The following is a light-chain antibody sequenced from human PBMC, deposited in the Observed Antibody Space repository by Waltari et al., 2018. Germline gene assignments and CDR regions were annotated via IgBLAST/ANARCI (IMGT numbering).Light chain of an antibody. CDR2: EVS. J-gene: IGLJ1*01. V-gene: IGLV2-8*01. Sequence: PSASGSPGQSVTISCTGASSDVGGVNSVSWYQQHPGKAPRLMIYEVSKRPSGVPDRFSGSKSGNTASLTVSGLQAEDEADYYCNSDGVNNDFYVFGSGTKVTVL. CDR1: SSDVGGVNS. CDR3: NSDGVNNDFYV.